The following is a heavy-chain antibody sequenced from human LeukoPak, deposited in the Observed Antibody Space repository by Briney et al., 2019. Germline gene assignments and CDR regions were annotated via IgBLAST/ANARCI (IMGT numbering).Heavy chain of an antibody. D-gene: IGHD3-10*01. CDR3: ARGLRRGGFDY. V-gene: IGHV4-34*01. CDR1: GFTFSSYE. CDR2: INHSGST. Sequence: KTGGSLRLSCAASGFTFSSYEMNWVRQAPGKGLEWVGEINHSGSTNYNPSLKSRVTISVDTSKNQFSLKLSSVTAADTAVYYCARGLRRGGFDYWGQGTLVTVSS. J-gene: IGHJ4*02.